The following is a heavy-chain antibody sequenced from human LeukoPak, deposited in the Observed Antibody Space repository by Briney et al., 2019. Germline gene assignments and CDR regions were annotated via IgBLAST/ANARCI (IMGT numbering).Heavy chain of an antibody. CDR2: IDPNSGGT. CDR3: ARASYSGGYY. Sequence: ASVTVSCKASGYIFTVYYMHWVRQAPGQGLEWMGWIDPNSGGTNYAQKFQGRVTMTRDTSISTAYMELSSLRSDDTAVYYCARASYSGGYYWGQGTLVTVSS. CDR1: GYIFTVYY. V-gene: IGHV1-2*02. J-gene: IGHJ4*02. D-gene: IGHD6-19*01.